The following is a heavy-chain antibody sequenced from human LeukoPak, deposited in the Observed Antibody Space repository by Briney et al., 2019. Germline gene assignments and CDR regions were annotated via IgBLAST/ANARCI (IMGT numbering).Heavy chain of an antibody. CDR3: AKAKRWLQSDY. CDR2: ISSSGSTI. J-gene: IGHJ4*02. CDR1: GFTFSDYY. V-gene: IGHV3-11*04. D-gene: IGHD5-24*01. Sequence: GGSLRLSCAASGFTFSDYYMSWIRQAPGKGLEWVSYISSSGSTIYYADSVKGRFTISRDNSKNTLYLQMNSLRAEDTAVYYCAKAKRWLQSDYWGQGTLVTVSS.